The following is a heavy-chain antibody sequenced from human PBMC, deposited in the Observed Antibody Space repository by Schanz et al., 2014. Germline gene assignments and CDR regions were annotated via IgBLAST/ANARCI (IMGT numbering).Heavy chain of an antibody. Sequence: QVQLVQSGGEVKKPGASVKVSCKASGYIFGSHGMTWVRQAPGQGPELMGWINAHTGNTQYAQKFQGRVNMTRDTVTTTVHLELTRLRTDDTAIYYCARVHSATYHYNSPGAFDIWGQGTRVTVSS. J-gene: IGHJ3*02. V-gene: IGHV1-18*01. CDR3: ARVHSATYHYNSPGAFDI. CDR2: INAHTGNT. D-gene: IGHD3-10*01. CDR1: GYIFGSHG.